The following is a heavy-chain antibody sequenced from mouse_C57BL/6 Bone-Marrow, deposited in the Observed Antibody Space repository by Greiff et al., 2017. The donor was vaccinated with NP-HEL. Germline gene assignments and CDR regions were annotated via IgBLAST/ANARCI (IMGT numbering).Heavy chain of an antibody. Sequence: VQLQQSGPELVKPGASVKIPCKASGYTFTGYNMDWVKQSHGKSLEWIGDINPNNGGTFYNQKFKGKATLTVDKSSSTAYMELRSLTSEDTAVYYCARRAAQATWAWFAYWGQGTLVTVSA. V-gene: IGHV1-18*01. D-gene: IGHD3-2*02. CDR1: GYTFTGYN. CDR2: INPNNGGT. J-gene: IGHJ3*01. CDR3: ARRAAQATWAWFAY.